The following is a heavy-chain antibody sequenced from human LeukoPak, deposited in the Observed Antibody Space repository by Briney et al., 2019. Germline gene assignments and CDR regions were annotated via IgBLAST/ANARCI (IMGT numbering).Heavy chain of an antibody. J-gene: IGHJ4*02. V-gene: IGHV3-21*01. CDR2: ISSSSSYI. Sequence: GGSLRLSCAASGFTSSSYSMNWVRQAPGKGLEWVSSISSSSSYIYYADSVKGRFTISRDNAKNSLYLQMNSLRAEDTAVYYCARDSGRFGELVYWGQGTLVTVSS. CDR3: ARDSGRFGELVY. CDR1: GFTSSSYS. D-gene: IGHD3-10*01.